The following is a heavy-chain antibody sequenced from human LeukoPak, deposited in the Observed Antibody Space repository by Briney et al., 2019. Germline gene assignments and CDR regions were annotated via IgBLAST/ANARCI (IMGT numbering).Heavy chain of an antibody. V-gene: IGHV3-21*01. J-gene: IGHJ4*02. CDR1: GFTFSIYS. D-gene: IGHD3-10*01. CDR2: ISSSSSYI. CDR3: ARRRPGPNFGC. Sequence: GGSLRLSCAASGFTFSIYSMNWVRQAPGKGLEWVSSISSSSSYIYYADSVKGRFTISRDNAKNSLYLQMNSLRAEDTAVYYCARRRPGPNFGCWGQGTLVTVSS.